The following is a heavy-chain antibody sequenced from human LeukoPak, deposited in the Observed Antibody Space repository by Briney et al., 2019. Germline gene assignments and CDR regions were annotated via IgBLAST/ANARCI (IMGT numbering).Heavy chain of an antibody. J-gene: IGHJ5*02. CDR1: GYTFTSYG. D-gene: IGHD3-10*01. Sequence: ASVKVSCKASGYTFTSYGIRWVRQAPGQGLEWMGWISAYNGNTNYAQKLQGRVTITTGTSTTTAYMELRSRRSDDPAVHYCARLVSTLHYYGSGTHGSWFDPWGQGTLVTVSS. CDR3: ARLVSTLHYYGSGTHGSWFDP. CDR2: ISAYNGNT. V-gene: IGHV1-18*01.